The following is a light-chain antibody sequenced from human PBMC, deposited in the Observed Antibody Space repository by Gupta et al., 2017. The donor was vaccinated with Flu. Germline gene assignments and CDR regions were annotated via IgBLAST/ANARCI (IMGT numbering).Light chain of an antibody. CDR2: CDI. CDR1: GSYIY. CDR3: SSYSAGNNLWV. J-gene: IGLJ3*02. V-gene: IGLV2-8*03. Sequence: GSYIYVSWYHRHHGKAPKLIMYCDIQRRSGVPASCFGSKSCNTASLPASWRQPEDEDDYSCSSYSAGNNLWVFGGGTKLTVL.